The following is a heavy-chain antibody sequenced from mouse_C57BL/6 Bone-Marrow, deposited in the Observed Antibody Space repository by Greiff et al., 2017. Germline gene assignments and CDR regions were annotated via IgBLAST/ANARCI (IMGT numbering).Heavy chain of an antibody. CDR3: ARRLRYAMDY. Sequence: EVKLVESGGGLVKPGGSLKLSCAASGFTFSDYGMHWVRQAPEKGLEWVAYISSGSSTIYYADTVKGRFTISRDNAKNTLFLQMTSLRSEGTAMYYCARRLRYAMDYWGQGTSVTVSS. J-gene: IGHJ4*01. D-gene: IGHD2-2*01. CDR1: GFTFSDYG. CDR2: ISSGSSTI. V-gene: IGHV5-17*01.